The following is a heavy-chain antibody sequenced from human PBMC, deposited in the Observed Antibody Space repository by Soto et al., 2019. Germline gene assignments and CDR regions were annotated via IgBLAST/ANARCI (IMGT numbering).Heavy chain of an antibody. CDR2: IKQDGSEK. V-gene: IGHV3-7*01. Sequence: EVQLVESGGGLVQPGGSLRLSCAASGFTFSSYWMSWVRQAPGKGLEWVANIKQDGSEKYYVDSVKGRFTISRDNAKNSLYLQMNSLRAEDTAVYYCASDPLTVTSHTFDYWGQGTLVTVSS. CDR1: GFTFSSYW. D-gene: IGHD4-17*01. J-gene: IGHJ4*02. CDR3: ASDPLTVTSHTFDY.